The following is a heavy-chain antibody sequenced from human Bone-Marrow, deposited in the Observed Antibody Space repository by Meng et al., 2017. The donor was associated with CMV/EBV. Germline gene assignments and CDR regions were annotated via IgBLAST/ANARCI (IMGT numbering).Heavy chain of an antibody. CDR2: INYGGST. D-gene: IGHD1-14*01. CDR3: ARGMRYDWNHYNFDY. CDR1: GGSFNGYY. J-gene: IGHJ4*02. V-gene: IGHV4-34*01. Sequence: GSLRLSCIVYGGSFNGYYWSWIRQPPGKGLEWIGEINYGGSTNYNPSLKSRVTISIDTSKNQFPLKLSSVTAADTAVYYCARGMRYDWNHYNFDYWGQGTLVTVSS.